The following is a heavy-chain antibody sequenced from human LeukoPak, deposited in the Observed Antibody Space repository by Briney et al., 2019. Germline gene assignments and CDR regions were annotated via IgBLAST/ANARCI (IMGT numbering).Heavy chain of an antibody. CDR2: IGYDGSNK. V-gene: IGHV3-33*01. CDR3: ARAGYSSGWYSQFDY. J-gene: IGHJ4*02. CDR1: GFTFSSYG. Sequence: GGSLRLSCAASGFTFSSYGMHWVRKAPGKGLEGVAVIGYDGSNKYYADSVKGRFTISRDNSKNTLYLQMNSLRAEDTAVYYCARAGYSSGWYSQFDYWGQGTLVTVSS. D-gene: IGHD6-19*01.